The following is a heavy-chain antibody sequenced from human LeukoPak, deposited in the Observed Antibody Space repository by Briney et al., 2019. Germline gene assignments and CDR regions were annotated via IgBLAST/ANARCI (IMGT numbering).Heavy chain of an antibody. V-gene: IGHV3-74*01. Sequence: GGSLRLSCAASGFTFSSYWMHWVRHAPGKGLVWVSRIKSDGSTTTYADSVKGRFTISRDNAKNTLYQQMNSLRAEDTAVYYCARVVDTHFDYWGQGTLGTVSA. CDR1: GFTFSSYW. D-gene: IGHD5-18*01. CDR2: IKSDGSTT. J-gene: IGHJ4*02. CDR3: ARVVDTHFDY.